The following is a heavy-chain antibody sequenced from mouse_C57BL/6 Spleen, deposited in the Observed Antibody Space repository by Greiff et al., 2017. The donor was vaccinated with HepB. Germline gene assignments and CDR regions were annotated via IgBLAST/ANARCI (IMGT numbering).Heavy chain of an antibody. CDR2: INYDGSST. J-gene: IGHJ4*01. V-gene: IGHV5-16*01. Sequence: EVMLVESEGGLVQPGSSMKLSCTASGFTFSDYYMAWVRQVPEKGLEWVANINYDGSSTYYLDSLKSRFIISRYNAKNIRYLQMSSLKSEDTATYYCAREGYSNDYAMDYWGQGTSVTVSS. D-gene: IGHD2-5*01. CDR1: GFTFSDYY. CDR3: AREGYSNDYAMDY.